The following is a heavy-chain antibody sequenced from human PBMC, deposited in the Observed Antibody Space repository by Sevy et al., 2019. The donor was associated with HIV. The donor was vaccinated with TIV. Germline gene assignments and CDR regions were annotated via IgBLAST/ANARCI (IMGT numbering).Heavy chain of an antibody. CDR2: IFHSGKT. CDR3: ARALQP. J-gene: IGHJ4*02. CDR1: GYSITSGYY. D-gene: IGHD1-1*01. V-gene: IGHV4-38-2*01. Sequence: SETLSLTCAVSGYSITSGYYWAWIRQPPGKGLEWIGCIFHSGKTYYSPSLKSRVTMSIDTSKNQFSLQLTSVTAADTAIYYCARALQPWGQGTLATVSS.